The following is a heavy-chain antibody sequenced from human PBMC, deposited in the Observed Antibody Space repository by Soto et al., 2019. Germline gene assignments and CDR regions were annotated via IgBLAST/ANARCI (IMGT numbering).Heavy chain of an antibody. CDR3: AKVGYCSGGSGYSDDAFDI. Sequence: GGSLRLSCAASGFTFSSSGMHCVCQAPGKGLEWVVLISSDGDNKFYADSVKGRFTISRDHSKNTLYLQMNSLRAEDTAIYYCAKVGYCSGGSGYSDDAFDIWGQGAVVTVS. CDR1: GFTFSSSG. D-gene: IGHD2-15*01. CDR2: ISSDGDNK. V-gene: IGHV3-30*18. J-gene: IGHJ3*02.